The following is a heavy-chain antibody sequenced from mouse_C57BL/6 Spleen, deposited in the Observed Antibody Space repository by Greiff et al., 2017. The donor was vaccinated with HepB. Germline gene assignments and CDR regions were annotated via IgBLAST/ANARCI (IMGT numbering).Heavy chain of an antibody. J-gene: IGHJ4*01. Sequence: LQESGAELVRPGASVTLSCKASGYTFTDYEMHWVKQTPVHGLEWIGAIDPETGGTAYNQKFKGKAILTADKSSSTAYMELRSLTSEDSAVYYCTSSGDYDGGYAMDYWGQGTSVTVSS. D-gene: IGHD2-4*01. CDR2: IDPETGGT. CDR3: TSSGDYDGGYAMDY. CDR1: GYTFTDYE. V-gene: IGHV1-15*01.